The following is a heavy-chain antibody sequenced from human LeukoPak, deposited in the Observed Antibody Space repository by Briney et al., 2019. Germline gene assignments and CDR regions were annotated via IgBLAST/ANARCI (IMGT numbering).Heavy chain of an antibody. CDR3: AKWGCSGSDCYPFDY. D-gene: IGHD2-21*02. V-gene: IGHV3-23*01. CDR2: MSGSGGST. J-gene: IGHJ4*02. CDR1: GFTFSSHA. Sequence: GGSLRLSCAGSGFTFSSHAMSWVRQAPGKGLEWVSAMSGSGGSTYYADSVKGRFTISRDNAKNTLYLQMNSLRAEDTAVYYCAKWGCSGSDCYPFDYWGQGTLVTVSS.